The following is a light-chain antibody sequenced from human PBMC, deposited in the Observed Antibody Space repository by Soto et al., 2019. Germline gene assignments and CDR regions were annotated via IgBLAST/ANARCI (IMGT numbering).Light chain of an antibody. V-gene: IGLV2-14*01. CDR1: SVDVGGYNF. Sequence: QSALTQPASVSGSPGQSITISCTGTSVDVGGYNFVSWYQCRPDTAPKLIIYEVSYRPSGVSNRFSGSKSGNTASLTISGLQAEDEADYHCGSYTSATTWVFGGGTKLTVL. J-gene: IGLJ3*02. CDR3: GSYTSATTWV. CDR2: EVS.